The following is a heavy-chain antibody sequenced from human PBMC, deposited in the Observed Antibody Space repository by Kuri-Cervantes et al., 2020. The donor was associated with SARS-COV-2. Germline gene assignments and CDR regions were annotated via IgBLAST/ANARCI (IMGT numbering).Heavy chain of an antibody. D-gene: IGHD3-3*01. Sequence: GGSLRLSCAASGFTFSSYAMHWVRQAPGKGLEWVSYISSSTTTKYYADSVKGRFTISRDNARNSLYLQMNSLRAEDTAVYYCARGLWSGFYDAFDIWGQGTMVTVSS. CDR2: ISSSTTTK. V-gene: IGHV3-48*01. CDR1: GFTFSSYA. J-gene: IGHJ3*02. CDR3: ARGLWSGFYDAFDI.